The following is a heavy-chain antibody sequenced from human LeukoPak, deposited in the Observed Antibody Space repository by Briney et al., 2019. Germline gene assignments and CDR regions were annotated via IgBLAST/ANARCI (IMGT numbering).Heavy chain of an antibody. CDR1: GGSISSYY. D-gene: IGHD7-27*01. Sequence: SETLSLTCTVSGGSISSYYWSWIRQPPGKGLEWIGYIYYSGSTNYNPSLKSRVTISVDTSKNQFSLKLSSVTAADTAVYYCARVGTTHGNWFDPWGQGTLVTVSS. V-gene: IGHV4-59*01. CDR2: IYYSGST. CDR3: ARVGTTHGNWFDP. J-gene: IGHJ5*02.